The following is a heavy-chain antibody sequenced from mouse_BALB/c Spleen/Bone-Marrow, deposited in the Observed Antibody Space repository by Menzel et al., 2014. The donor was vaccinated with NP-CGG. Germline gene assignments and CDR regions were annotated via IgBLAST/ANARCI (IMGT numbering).Heavy chain of an antibody. CDR3: ARDNYGSRFDY. V-gene: IGHV5-6-3*01. Sequence: EVKLVESGGGLVQPGGSLKLSCAASGFTFSSYGMSWVRQTPDKRLELVATINNNDGNTYYPDSVKGRFTISRDNAKNTLYLQMSSLKSEDTAMYYCARDNYGSRFDYWGQGTTLPVSS. CDR1: GFTFSSYG. J-gene: IGHJ2*01. D-gene: IGHD1-1*01. CDR2: INNNDGNT.